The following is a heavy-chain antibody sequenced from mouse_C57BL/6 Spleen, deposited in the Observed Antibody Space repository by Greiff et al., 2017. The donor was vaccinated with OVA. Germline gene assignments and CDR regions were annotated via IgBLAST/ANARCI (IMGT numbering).Heavy chain of an antibody. J-gene: IGHJ4*01. CDR1: GYTFTSYG. CDR3: ARRDYDVDYAMDY. Sequence: VQLQQSGAELARPGASVKLSCKASGYTFTSYGISWVKQRTGQGLEWIGEFYPRSGNTYYNEKFKGKATLTADKSSSTAYMELRSLTSEDSAVYFCARRDYDVDYAMDYWGQGTSVTVSA. D-gene: IGHD2-4*01. CDR2: FYPRSGNT. V-gene: IGHV1-81*01.